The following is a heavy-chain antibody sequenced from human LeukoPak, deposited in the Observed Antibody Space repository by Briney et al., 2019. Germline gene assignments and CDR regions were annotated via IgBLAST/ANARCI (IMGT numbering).Heavy chain of an antibody. Sequence: KTGGSLRLSCAASGFMFSAYSINWVRQAPGKGLEWVSCVSSTSSFIYYADSVKGRFTISRNNAKNSLYLQMNSLRAEDTAVYYCARDYFSRAALLGYFDLWGRGTLVTVSS. V-gene: IGHV3-21*01. J-gene: IGHJ2*01. CDR1: GFMFSAYS. CDR2: VSSTSSFI. CDR3: ARDYFSRAALLGYFDL. D-gene: IGHD2-15*01.